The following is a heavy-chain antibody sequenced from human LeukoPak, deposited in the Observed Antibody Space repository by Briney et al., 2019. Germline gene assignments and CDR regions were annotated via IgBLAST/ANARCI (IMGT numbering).Heavy chain of an antibody. CDR3: AKSGWESQDY. Sequence: PGGSLRLSCAASGFTFSSYGMHWVRQAPGKGLEWVAVISYDGSNKYYADSVKGRFTISRDNSKNTLYLQMNSLRAEDTAVYYCAKSGWESQDYWGQGTLVTVSS. J-gene: IGHJ4*02. D-gene: IGHD1-26*01. V-gene: IGHV3-30*18. CDR1: GFTFSSYG. CDR2: ISYDGSNK.